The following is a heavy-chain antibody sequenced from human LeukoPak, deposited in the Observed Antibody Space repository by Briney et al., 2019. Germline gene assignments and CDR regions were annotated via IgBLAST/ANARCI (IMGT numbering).Heavy chain of an antibody. CDR2: IYTSGST. D-gene: IGHD6-6*01. Sequence: PSQTLSLTCTVSGGSISSGSYYWSWIRQPAGKGLEWIGRIYTSGSTNYNPSLKSQVTISVDTSKNQFSLKLSSVTAADTAVYYCAGSEGSSSVVDYWGQGTLVTVSS. V-gene: IGHV4-61*02. CDR1: GGSISSGSYY. J-gene: IGHJ4*02. CDR3: AGSEGSSSVVDY.